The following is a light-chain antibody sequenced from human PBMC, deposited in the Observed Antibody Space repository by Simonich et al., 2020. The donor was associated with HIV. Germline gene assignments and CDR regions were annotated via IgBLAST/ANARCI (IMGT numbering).Light chain of an antibody. CDR2: WAS. J-gene: IGKJ4*01. Sequence: DIVMTQSPDSLAVSLGERATINCKSSQSVLYSSNNKNYLTWYQQKPGQPPKLLIYWASPRESGVPDRFSGSGSGTDFTLTISSLQAEDVAVYYCQQYHSIPPTFGGGTKVEIK. CDR1: QSVLYSSNNKNY. V-gene: IGKV4-1*01. CDR3: QQYHSIPPT.